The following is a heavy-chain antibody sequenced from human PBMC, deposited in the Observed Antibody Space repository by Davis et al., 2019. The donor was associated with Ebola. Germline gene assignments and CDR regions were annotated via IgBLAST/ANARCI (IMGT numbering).Heavy chain of an antibody. J-gene: IGHJ6*02. Sequence: GGSLRLSCAASGFTFDDYAMHWVRQAPGKGLEWVSLISGDGGSTYYADSVKGRFTISRDNSKNSLYLQMNSLRTEDTALYYCAKDRQGPYYDFWSGYSYGMDVWGQGTTVTVSS. D-gene: IGHD3-3*01. CDR2: ISGDGGST. CDR3: AKDRQGPYYDFWSGYSYGMDV. CDR1: GFTFDDYA. V-gene: IGHV3-43*02.